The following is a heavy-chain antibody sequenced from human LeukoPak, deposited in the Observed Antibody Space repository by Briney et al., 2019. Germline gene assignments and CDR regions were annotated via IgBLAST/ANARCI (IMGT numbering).Heavy chain of an antibody. V-gene: IGHV3-49*04. D-gene: IGHD3-22*01. J-gene: IGHJ4*02. CDR1: GFTFGDYA. CDR3: TRPKHYYDSSGYYSY. CDR2: IRSKAYGGTT. Sequence: GGSLRLSCTASGFTFGDYAMSWVRQAPGKGLEWVGFIRSKAYGGTTEYAASVKGRFTISRDDSKSIAYLQMNSLKTEDTAVYYCTRPKHYYDSSGYYSYWGQGTLVTVSS.